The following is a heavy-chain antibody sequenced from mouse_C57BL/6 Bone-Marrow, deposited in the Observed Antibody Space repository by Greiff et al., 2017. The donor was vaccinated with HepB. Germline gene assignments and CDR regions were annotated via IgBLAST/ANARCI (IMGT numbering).Heavy chain of an antibody. J-gene: IGHJ2*01. V-gene: IGHV3-6*01. Sequence: DVKLVESGPGLVKPSQSLSLTCSVTGYSITSGYYWNWIRQFPGNKLEWMGYISYDGSNNYNPSLKNRISITRDTSKNQFFLKLNSVTTEDTATYYCALIGYGAVVPHFDYWGQGTTLTVSS. D-gene: IGHD1-1*01. CDR3: ALIGYGAVVPHFDY. CDR2: ISYDGSN. CDR1: GYSITSGYY.